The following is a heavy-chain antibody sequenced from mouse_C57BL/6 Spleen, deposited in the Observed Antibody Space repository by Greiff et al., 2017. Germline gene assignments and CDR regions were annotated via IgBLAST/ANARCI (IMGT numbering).Heavy chain of an antibody. Sequence: QVQLQQSGAELVRPGTSVKLSCKASGYTFTSYWMHWVKQRPGQGLEWIGVIDPSDSYTNYNQKFKGKATLTVDTSSSTAYMQLSSLTSEDSAVYYCATYGSSYLFAYWGQGALVTVSA. D-gene: IGHD1-1*01. CDR2: IDPSDSYT. J-gene: IGHJ3*01. V-gene: IGHV1-59*01. CDR3: ATYGSSYLFAY. CDR1: GYTFTSYW.